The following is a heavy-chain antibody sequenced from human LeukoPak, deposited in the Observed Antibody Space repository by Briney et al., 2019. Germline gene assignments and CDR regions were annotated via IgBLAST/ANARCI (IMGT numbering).Heavy chain of an antibody. D-gene: IGHD3-10*01. CDR3: ARDYGSGSYYQSYYYYGMDV. V-gene: IGHV3-48*03. Sequence: PVGSLRLSCAAPELTFSTYEMNGVREAPRPSLKWVSYISSSGSTIYYADSVKGRFTISRDNAKNSLYLQMNSLRAEDTAVYYCARDYGSGSYYQSYYYYGMDVWGKGTTVTVSS. J-gene: IGHJ6*04. CDR2: ISSSGSTI. CDR1: ELTFSTYE.